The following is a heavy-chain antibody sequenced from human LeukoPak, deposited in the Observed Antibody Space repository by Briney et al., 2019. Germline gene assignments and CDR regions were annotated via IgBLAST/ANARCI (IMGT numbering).Heavy chain of an antibody. CDR2: INHNSGGT. V-gene: IGHV1-2*02. CDR1: GYTLPGYY. CDR3: TSAVAAETLDY. J-gene: IGHJ4*02. Sequence: ASVKVSSKASGYTLPGYYLHWVRQAPGKEREWMGWINHNSGGTNYAQKFQGRVTMTKDTSISTAYMELSRLSSDDTAVYCCTSAVAAETLDYWGQGTLVTVSS. D-gene: IGHD6-19*01.